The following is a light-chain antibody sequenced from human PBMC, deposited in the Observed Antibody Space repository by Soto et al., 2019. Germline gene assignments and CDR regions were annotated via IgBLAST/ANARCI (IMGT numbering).Light chain of an antibody. V-gene: IGKV3-20*01. Sequence: EIVLTQSPGTLSLSLGDRATLSCRASQSASTNNFAWYQQRPGQAPRLLIYGASSRATGIPDRFSGSGSGTDFTLTISRLEPEDFAVYYCQQFDNSLWTFGQGTKVDIK. CDR3: QQFDNSLWT. J-gene: IGKJ1*01. CDR1: QSASTNN. CDR2: GAS.